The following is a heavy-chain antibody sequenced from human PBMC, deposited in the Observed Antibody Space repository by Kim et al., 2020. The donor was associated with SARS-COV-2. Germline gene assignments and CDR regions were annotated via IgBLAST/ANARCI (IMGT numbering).Heavy chain of an antibody. D-gene: IGHD3-10*01. V-gene: IGHV4-4*07. CDR2: IYTSGST. J-gene: IGHJ4*02. Sequence: SETLSLTCTVSGGSISTYYWSWIRQPAGKGLEWIGRIYTSGSTNYNPSLKSRVTMSVDTSKNQFSLKLSSVIAADTAVYYCARSPFVRGTNYFDYWGQGTLVTVSS. CDR3: ARSPFVRGTNYFDY. CDR1: GGSISTYY.